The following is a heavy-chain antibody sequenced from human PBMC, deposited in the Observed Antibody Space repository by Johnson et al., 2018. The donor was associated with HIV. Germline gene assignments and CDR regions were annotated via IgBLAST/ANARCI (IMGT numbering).Heavy chain of an antibody. CDR3: ARGDCSSTSCYHFDI. D-gene: IGHD2-2*01. CDR2: IRYDGSNK. V-gene: IGHV3-30*02. Sequence: QVQLVESGGGVVQPGGSLRLSCAASAFTFSSYGMHWVRQAPGKGLEWVAFIRYDGSNKYYADSVKGRFTISRDNSKNTFYLQMNSLRAEDTAVYYCARGDCSSTSCYHFDIWGQGTMVTVSS. CDR1: AFTFSSYG. J-gene: IGHJ3*02.